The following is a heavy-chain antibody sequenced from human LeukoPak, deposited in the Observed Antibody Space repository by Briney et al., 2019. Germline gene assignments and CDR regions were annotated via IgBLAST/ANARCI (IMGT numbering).Heavy chain of an antibody. V-gene: IGHV1-2*02. D-gene: IGHD3-22*01. J-gene: IGHJ3*02. CDR3: ARVYYDSSGYYLDAFDI. CDR2: INPNSGGT. Sequence: GASVKVSCKASGYTFTGYYMHWVRQAPGQGLEWMGWINPNSGGTNYAQKFQGRVTMTRDTSISTAYMELSRLRSDDTAVYYCARVYYDSSGYYLDAFDIWGRGTMVTVSS. CDR1: GYTFTGYY.